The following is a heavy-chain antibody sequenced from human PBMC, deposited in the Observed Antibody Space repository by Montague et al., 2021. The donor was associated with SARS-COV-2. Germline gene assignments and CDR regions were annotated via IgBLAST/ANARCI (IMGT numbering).Heavy chain of an antibody. D-gene: IGHD3-10*01. J-gene: IGHJ6*02. Sequence: SETLSLTCSVSGTSITSYYYYWVRQPAGKGLEWIGYISDSGSTNXSPSLKSRVTISVDTSKNQMSLKLTSVTAADTAVYYCARGCLSYFGAGSHCYGMDVWGQGTTVTVSS. CDR1: GTSITSYY. CDR2: ISDSGST. CDR3: ARGCLSYFGAGSHCYGMDV. V-gene: IGHV4-59*01.